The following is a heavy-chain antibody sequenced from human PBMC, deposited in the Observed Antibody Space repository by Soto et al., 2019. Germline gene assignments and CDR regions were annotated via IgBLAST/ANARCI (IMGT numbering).Heavy chain of an antibody. J-gene: IGHJ5*02. CDR2: IIPIFGTA. CDR3: ARDRGPSSGYYPDWFDP. D-gene: IGHD3-22*01. CDR1: GGTFSSYA. Sequence: QVQLVQSGAEVKKPGSSVKVSCKASGGTFSSYAITWVRQAPGQGLEWMGGIIPIFGTANYAQKFQGRVTITADESTSTAYMERSRLRSEDTAVYYCARDRGPSSGYYPDWFDPWGQGTLVTVSS. V-gene: IGHV1-69*12.